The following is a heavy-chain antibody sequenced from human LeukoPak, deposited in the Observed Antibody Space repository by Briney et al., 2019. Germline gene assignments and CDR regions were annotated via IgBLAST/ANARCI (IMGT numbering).Heavy chain of an antibody. CDR2: IGTAGDT. J-gene: IGHJ4*02. D-gene: IGHD5-12*01. CDR1: GFTFSSYD. V-gene: IGHV3-13*01. CDR3: ARGGGYDFSDY. Sequence: PGGSLRLSCAASGFTFSSYDMHWVRQATGKGLEWVSAIGTAGDTYYPGSVKGRFTISRENAKNSLYLQMNSLRAGDTAVYYCARGGGYDFSDYWGQGTLVTVSS.